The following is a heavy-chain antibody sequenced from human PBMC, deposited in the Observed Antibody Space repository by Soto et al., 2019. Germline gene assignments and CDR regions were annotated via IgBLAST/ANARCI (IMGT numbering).Heavy chain of an antibody. J-gene: IGHJ6*02. CDR2: IYYSGST. CDR1: GVSISSGFYY. V-gene: IGHV4-31*03. CDR3: ARVVESEGYCSGGSCYSIDDYYGMDV. D-gene: IGHD2-15*01. Sequence: SETLSLTCTVAGVSISSGFYYLRWIRPHPGKGLEWIGYIYYSGSTYYNPSLKSRVTISVDTSKNQFSLKLSSVTAADTAVYYCARVVESEGYCSGGSCYSIDDYYGMDVWGQGTTVTVSS.